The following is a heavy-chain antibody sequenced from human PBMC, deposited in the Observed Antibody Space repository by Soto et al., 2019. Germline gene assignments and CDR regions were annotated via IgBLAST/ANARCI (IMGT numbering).Heavy chain of an antibody. D-gene: IGHD3-3*01. CDR1: GFTFSSYG. CDR2: ISYDGSNK. V-gene: IGHV3-30*18. Sequence: RGGSLRLSCAASGFTFSSYGMHWVRQAPGKGLEWVAVISYDGSNKYYADSVKGRFTISRDNSKNTLYLQMNSLRAEDTAVYYCAKDPRPVLRFFEGAYGMDVWGQGTTVTVSS. J-gene: IGHJ6*02. CDR3: AKDPRPVLRFFEGAYGMDV.